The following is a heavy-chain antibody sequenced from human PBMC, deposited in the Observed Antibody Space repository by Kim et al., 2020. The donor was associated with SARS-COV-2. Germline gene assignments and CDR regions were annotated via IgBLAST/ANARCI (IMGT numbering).Heavy chain of an antibody. CDR1: GFTFSTYG. Sequence: GGSLRLSCAASGFTFSTYGMHWVRQAPGKGLEWVALMSYDGSTNYYADSMKGRFTISRDNSENTLYLQLNSLRPEDTAVYYCAKALLRGVNFYYYGMDG. V-gene: IGHV3-30*18. J-gene: IGHJ6*01. CDR2: MSYDGSTN. CDR3: AKALLRGVNFYYYGMDG. D-gene: IGHD3-10*01.